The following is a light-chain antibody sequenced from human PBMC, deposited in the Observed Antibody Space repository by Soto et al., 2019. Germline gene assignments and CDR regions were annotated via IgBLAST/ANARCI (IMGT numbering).Light chain of an antibody. CDR2: GDN. CDR3: AAWDGSLNNVL. V-gene: IGLV1-44*01. J-gene: IGLJ2*01. CDR1: GSSIGTNT. Sequence: QPVLTQPPSASGTPGQRVTISCSGSGSSIGTNTVNWYRQLPGTAPKLLIYGDNQRPSGVPDRFSGSKSGTSASLAISGRQSEDEADYYCAAWDGSLNNVLFGGGTKLTVL.